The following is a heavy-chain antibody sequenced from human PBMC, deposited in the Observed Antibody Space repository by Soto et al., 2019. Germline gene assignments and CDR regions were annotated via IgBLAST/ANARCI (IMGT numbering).Heavy chain of an antibody. CDR2: IIPILGRA. D-gene: IGHD2-21*01. CDR1: GGTFSSKT. J-gene: IGHJ6*02. V-gene: IGHV1-69*02. CDR3: AVFGFHSYYRMNV. Sequence: QVQLVQSETEVKKPGSSVKVSCKVSGGTFSSKTINWVRQAPGQGLAWVGRIIPILGRANYAQKFQGRVTITADKSTNSAYMELISLRFEDCSVYLCAVFGFHSYYRMNVWGQGNTVTVSS.